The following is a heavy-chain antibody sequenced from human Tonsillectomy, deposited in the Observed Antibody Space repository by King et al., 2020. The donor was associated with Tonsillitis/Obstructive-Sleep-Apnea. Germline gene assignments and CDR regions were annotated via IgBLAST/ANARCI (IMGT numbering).Heavy chain of an antibody. Sequence: VQLQDSGPGLVKPSETLSLTCTVSGCSVSSGSYYWSWIRQPPGKGLEWIGDIYYSGSTNYNPSLKGRVTISVDTSKNQFSLKLSSVTPADTAVYYCARDGGITIFGVVIPYYFDYWGQGTLVTVSS. V-gene: IGHV4-61*01. D-gene: IGHD3-3*01. CDR3: ARDGGITIFGVVIPYYFDY. CDR2: IYYSGST. J-gene: IGHJ4*02. CDR1: GCSVSSGSYY.